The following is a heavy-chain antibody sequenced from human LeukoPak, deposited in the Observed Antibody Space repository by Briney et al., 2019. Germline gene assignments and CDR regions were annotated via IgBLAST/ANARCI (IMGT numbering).Heavy chain of an antibody. Sequence: GEPLKISCKASGYTFSDYWIGLVRHLPGKGLEWMPIIYPDDSETRYSPSLQGQVTISADKSINTAYLQWSSLKASDSGMYYCARQRGYRMTKDGFDVWGQGTMVTVSA. D-gene: IGHD2-2*03. CDR1: GYTFSDYW. J-gene: IGHJ3*01. V-gene: IGHV5-51*01. CDR3: ARQRGYRMTKDGFDV. CDR2: IYPDDSET.